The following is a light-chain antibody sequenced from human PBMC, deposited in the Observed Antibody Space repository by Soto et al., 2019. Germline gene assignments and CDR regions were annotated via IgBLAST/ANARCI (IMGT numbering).Light chain of an antibody. CDR1: QSVSNN. J-gene: IGKJ1*01. CDR2: GAS. V-gene: IGKV3-15*01. Sequence: EIVMTQSPATLSVSPGERATLSCRASQSVSNNLAWYQQKPGQAPRLLIYGASTRATGIPARFGGSGSGTDFTLTISSLQSEDFAVYYCQQYNNWPRTFGQGTKVDIK. CDR3: QQYNNWPRT.